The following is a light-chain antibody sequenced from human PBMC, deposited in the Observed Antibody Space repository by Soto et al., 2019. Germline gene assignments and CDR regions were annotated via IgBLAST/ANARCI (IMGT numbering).Light chain of an antibody. CDR3: QQYSTPPWT. V-gene: IGKV1-5*01. Sequence: DIQMTQSPSTLSASVGDRVTITCRASQSISSWLAWYQQKPGKAPKLLIYDASSLESGVPSRFSGSGSGTEFTLTISGLQADDFATFYCQQYSTPPWTFGHGTRVEIK. J-gene: IGKJ1*01. CDR1: QSISSW. CDR2: DAS.